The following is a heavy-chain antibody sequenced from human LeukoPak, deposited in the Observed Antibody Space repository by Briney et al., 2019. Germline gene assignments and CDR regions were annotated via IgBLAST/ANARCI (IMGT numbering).Heavy chain of an antibody. D-gene: IGHD6-6*01. J-gene: IGHJ4*02. CDR2: IKQDGSEK. Sequence: PGGSLRLSCAASGFTFSSDWMSWVRQAPGKGLECVANIKQDGSEKNYVDSVKGRFTISRDNAKNSLYLQMNSLRAEDTAVYYCARARGLVSPFDYWGQGTLVTVSS. CDR1: GFTFSSDW. CDR3: ARARGLVSPFDY. V-gene: IGHV3-7*01.